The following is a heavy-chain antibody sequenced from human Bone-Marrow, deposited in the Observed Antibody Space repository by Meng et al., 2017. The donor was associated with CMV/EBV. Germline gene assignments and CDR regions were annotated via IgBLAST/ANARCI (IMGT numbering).Heavy chain of an antibody. D-gene: IGHD3-22*01. V-gene: IGHV5-10-1*01. CDR1: FTSYW. Sequence: FTSYWISWVRQMPGKGLEWMGRIDPGYSYTNHSPSFQGHVTISADKSISTAYLQWTSLKASDTAMYYCARLDYYDSSDYSQSAGRRDYWGQGTLVTVSS. J-gene: IGHJ4*02. CDR2: IDPGYSYT. CDR3: ARLDYYDSSDYSQSAGRRDY.